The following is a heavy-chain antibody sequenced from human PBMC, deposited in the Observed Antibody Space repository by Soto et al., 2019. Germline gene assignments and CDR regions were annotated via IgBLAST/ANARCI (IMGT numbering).Heavy chain of an antibody. CDR3: AKGGWLDD. D-gene: IGHD6-19*01. CDR1: GFTFSSND. Sequence: EVQLLESGGGLVQPGGSLRLSCAASGFTFSSNDMSWVRQAPGKGLEWVSALSTGGGDRYYADSVKGRFTISRDISKSTLFLQMNSLRAVDTAVYYCAKGGWLDDWGQGTLFTVSS. V-gene: IGHV3-23*01. J-gene: IGHJ4*02. CDR2: LSTGGGDR.